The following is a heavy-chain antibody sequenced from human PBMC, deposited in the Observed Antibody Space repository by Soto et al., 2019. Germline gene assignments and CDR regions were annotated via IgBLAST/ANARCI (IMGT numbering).Heavy chain of an antibody. J-gene: IGHJ4*02. D-gene: IGHD2-21*02. Sequence: GGSLRLSCAASGFTFSSYGMHWVRQAPGKGLEWVAVISYDGSNKYYADSVKGRFTISRDNSKNTLYLQMNSLRAEDTAVYYCARAYCGGDCFSQASWGEIDYWGQGTLVTVSS. CDR1: GFTFSSYG. CDR3: ARAYCGGDCFSQASWGEIDY. V-gene: IGHV3-30*03. CDR2: ISYDGSNK.